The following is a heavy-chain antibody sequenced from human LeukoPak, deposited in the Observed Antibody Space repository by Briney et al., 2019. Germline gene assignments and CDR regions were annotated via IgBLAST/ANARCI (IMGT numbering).Heavy chain of an antibody. CDR3: ARDLTVRGVIPDYYYYYYMDV. CDR1: GFTFSSYT. Sequence: PGGSLRLSCAASGFTFSSYTMNWVRQAPGKGLEWVSSISSSSSYIYYADSVKGRFTISRDNAKNSLHLQMNSLRAEDTAVYYCARDLTVRGVIPDYYYYYYMDVWGKGTTVTISS. V-gene: IGHV3-21*01. CDR2: ISSSSSYI. D-gene: IGHD3-10*01. J-gene: IGHJ6*03.